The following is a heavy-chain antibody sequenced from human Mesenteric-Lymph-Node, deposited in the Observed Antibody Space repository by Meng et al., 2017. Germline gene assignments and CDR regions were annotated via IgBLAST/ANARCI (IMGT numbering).Heavy chain of an antibody. CDR3: AREGRSHQVGVSVY. CDR2: IYNSGST. J-gene: IGHJ4*02. V-gene: IGHV4-30-4*01. CDR1: GGSISSGDYY. Sequence: QVRPRGLGPRLVKPSQTLSLPCTVSGGSISSGDYYWSWIRQPPGKGLEWIGYIYNSGSTYYNPSLKSRVTISVDTSKNQFSLKLRFVTAADTAVYYCAREGRSHQVGVSVYWGQGNLVTVSS. D-gene: IGHD2-21*01.